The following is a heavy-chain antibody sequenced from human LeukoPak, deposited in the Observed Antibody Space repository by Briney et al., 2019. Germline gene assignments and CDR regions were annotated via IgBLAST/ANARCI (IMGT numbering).Heavy chain of an antibody. CDR2: IYYSGST. Sequence: SETPSLTCTVSGGSLSSYYWSWIRQPPGKGLEWIGYIYYSGSTNYNPSLKSRVTISVDTSKNQFSLKLSSVTAADTAVYYCARGDSSGYGHDAFDIWGQGTMVTVSS. J-gene: IGHJ3*02. CDR1: GGSLSSYY. CDR3: ARGDSSGYGHDAFDI. D-gene: IGHD3-22*01. V-gene: IGHV4-59*01.